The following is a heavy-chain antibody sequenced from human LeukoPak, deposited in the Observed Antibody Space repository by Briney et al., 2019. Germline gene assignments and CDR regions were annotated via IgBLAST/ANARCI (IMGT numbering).Heavy chain of an antibody. J-gene: IGHJ3*02. CDR2: ISAYNGNT. D-gene: IGHD3-10*01. CDR3: ARDLSTRGDDAFDI. V-gene: IGHV1-18*01. Sequence: ASVTVSCKASGYTFTSYGIRWVRQAPGQGLEWLGWISAYNGNTNYAQKLQGRVTMTTDTSTSTAYMELRSLRSDDTAVYYCARDLSTRGDDAFDIWGQGTMVTVSS. CDR1: GYTFTSYG.